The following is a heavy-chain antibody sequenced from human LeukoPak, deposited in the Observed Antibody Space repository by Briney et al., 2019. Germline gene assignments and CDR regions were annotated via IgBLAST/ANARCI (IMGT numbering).Heavy chain of an antibody. J-gene: IGHJ4*02. V-gene: IGHV3-13*01. CDR3: VRESGPSSPGWTDFDF. CDR1: GFPLSAYD. Sequence: GGSLRLSCAASGFPLSAYDMHWVRQAPGKGLEWVSAIGTTAGDTHHAVSVKGRFTISREDGKNSMFLQMNSLRAEDTAVYYCVRESGPSSPGWTDFDFWGQGTLVTVSS. CDR2: IGTTAGDT. D-gene: IGHD6-19*01.